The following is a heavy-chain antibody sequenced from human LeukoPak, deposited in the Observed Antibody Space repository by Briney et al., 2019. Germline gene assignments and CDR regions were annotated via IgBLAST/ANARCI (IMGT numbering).Heavy chain of an antibody. D-gene: IGHD3-9*01. CDR3: ARQNYDILTGYYEFDY. Sequence: PSETLSLTCTVSGGSISSSSYYWGWIRQPPGKGLEWIGSIYYSGSTYYNPSLKSRVTISVDTSKNQFSLKLSSVTAADTAVYYCARQNYDILTGYYEFDYWGQGTLVTVSS. V-gene: IGHV4-39*01. CDR1: GGSISSSSYY. CDR2: IYYSGST. J-gene: IGHJ4*02.